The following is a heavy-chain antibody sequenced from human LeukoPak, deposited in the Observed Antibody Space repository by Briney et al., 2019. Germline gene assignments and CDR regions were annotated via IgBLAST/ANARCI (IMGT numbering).Heavy chain of an antibody. CDR3: AREVTGYCSGGSCENWFDP. Sequence: ASVKVSCKASGYTFTSYDINWVRQATGQGLEWMGWMNPNSGNTGYAQKFQGRVTMTRNTSISTAYMELSSLRSEDTAVYYCAREVTGYCSGGSCENWFDPWGQGTLVTVSS. V-gene: IGHV1-8*01. CDR1: GYTFTSYD. J-gene: IGHJ5*02. CDR2: MNPNSGNT. D-gene: IGHD2-15*01.